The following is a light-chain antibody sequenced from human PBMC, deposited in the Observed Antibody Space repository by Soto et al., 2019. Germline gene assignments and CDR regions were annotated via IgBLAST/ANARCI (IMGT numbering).Light chain of an antibody. CDR1: TGAVTSGPY. Sequence: QAVVTQVPSLPVSPGGTVTLTCGSSTGAVTSGPYPYWNQQKPGQAPRTLINDTSNKHSWTPARFSGSLLGGKSALTLSGAQPEAADEYYCLIAYSGARMVFDGGTTLTVL. J-gene: IGLJ2*01. V-gene: IGLV7-46*01. CDR3: LIAYSGARMV. CDR2: DTS.